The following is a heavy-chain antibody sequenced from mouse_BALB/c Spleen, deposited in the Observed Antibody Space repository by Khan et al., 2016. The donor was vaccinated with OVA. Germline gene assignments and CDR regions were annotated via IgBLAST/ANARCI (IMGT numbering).Heavy chain of an antibody. CDR2: ILPGSDST. CDR3: ARGGYGGFAY. D-gene: IGHD2-2*01. Sequence: VELVESGAELMTPGASVKISCKATGYTFSSYWIEWIKQRPGHGLEWIGDILPGSDSTNYNEKFQGKATFTADTSSNTAYMQLSSLTSEDSAVYYCARGGYGGFAYWGQGTLVTVSA. J-gene: IGHJ3*01. CDR1: GYTFSSYW. V-gene: IGHV1-9*01.